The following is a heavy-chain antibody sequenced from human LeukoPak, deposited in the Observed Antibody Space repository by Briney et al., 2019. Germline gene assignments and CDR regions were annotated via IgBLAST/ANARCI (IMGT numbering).Heavy chain of an antibody. V-gene: IGHV1-18*01. CDR3: ATGDYCGGDCYRQRVAFDI. CDR2: ISAYNGNT. Sequence: ASVKVSCKASGYTFTSYGISWVRQAPGQGLGWMGWISAYNGNTNYAQKLQGRVTMTTDTSTSTAYMELRSLRSDDTAVYYCATGDYCGGDCYRQRVAFDIWGQGTMVTVSS. J-gene: IGHJ3*02. D-gene: IGHD2-21*01. CDR1: GYTFTSYG.